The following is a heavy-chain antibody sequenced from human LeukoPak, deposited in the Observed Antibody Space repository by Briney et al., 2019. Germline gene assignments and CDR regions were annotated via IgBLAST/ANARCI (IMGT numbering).Heavy chain of an antibody. CDR2: INPKSGGT. CDR1: GYTFTGYY. J-gene: IGHJ5*02. Sequence: ASVQVSYKASGYTFTGYYMHWVRQAPGQGLEWMGWINPKSGGTNYAQKFQGRVTMTRDTSIHTAYMELSRLRPDDTAVYYCAREEYGFDPWGQGTLVTVSS. CDR3: AREEYGFDP. D-gene: IGHD2-2*01. V-gene: IGHV1-2*02.